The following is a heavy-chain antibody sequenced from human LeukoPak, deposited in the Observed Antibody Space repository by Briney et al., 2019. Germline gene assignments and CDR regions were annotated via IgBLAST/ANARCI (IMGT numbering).Heavy chain of an antibody. J-gene: IGHJ4*02. Sequence: SETLSLTCAVYGGSFSGYYWSWIRQPPGKGLEWIGEINHSGSTNYNPSLKSRVTISVDTSKNQFSLKLSSVTAADTAVYYCARGGGDGGNSYWGQGTLVTVSS. D-gene: IGHD4-23*01. CDR1: GGSFSGYY. V-gene: IGHV4-34*01. CDR2: INHSGST. CDR3: ARGGGDGGNSY.